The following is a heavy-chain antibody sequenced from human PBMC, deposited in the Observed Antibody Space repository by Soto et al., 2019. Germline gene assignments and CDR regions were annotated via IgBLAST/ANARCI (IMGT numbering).Heavy chain of an antibody. D-gene: IGHD3-22*01. CDR3: ARAHTMMILDRFDP. Sequence: GGCLRLSCAASLFNFRNYAIHWVRQSPGKGLEWLAVIWFDGSKKYYADSVKGRFTISRDNSKNTVYLDMNSLTADDSGVFYCARAHTMMILDRFDPWGHGTLVTVSS. CDR2: IWFDGSKK. CDR1: LFNFRNYA. J-gene: IGHJ5*02. V-gene: IGHV3-33*01.